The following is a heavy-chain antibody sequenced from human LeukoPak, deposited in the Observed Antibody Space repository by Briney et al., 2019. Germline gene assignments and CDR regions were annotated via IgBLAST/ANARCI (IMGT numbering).Heavy chain of an antibody. CDR1: GGTFSSYG. D-gene: IGHD3-22*01. V-gene: IGHV1-69*13. J-gene: IGHJ4*02. CDR2: IIPIFGTP. Sequence: SVKVSCKASGGTFSSYGISWVRQAPGQGLEWMGGIIPIFGTPDYAQKFQGRVTISADESTSTAYMELSRLRSEDTAVYYCAKLGVGSYDGSGYIDYWAREPSSPSPQ. CDR3: AKLGVGSYDGSGYIDY.